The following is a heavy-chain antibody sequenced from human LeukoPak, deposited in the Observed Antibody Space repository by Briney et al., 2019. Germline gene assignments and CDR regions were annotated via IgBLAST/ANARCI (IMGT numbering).Heavy chain of an antibody. CDR2: INGDGSKK. Sequence: GGSLRLSCAASGFTFSGYWMSWVRQAPGKGLEWVANINGDGSKKYYVDSVKGRITISRDNAKNSLYLQMNSLRAEDTAVYYCARDGRDGYIDYWGQGTLVTVSS. D-gene: IGHD5-24*01. J-gene: IGHJ4*02. V-gene: IGHV3-7*01. CDR1: GFTFSGYW. CDR3: ARDGRDGYIDY.